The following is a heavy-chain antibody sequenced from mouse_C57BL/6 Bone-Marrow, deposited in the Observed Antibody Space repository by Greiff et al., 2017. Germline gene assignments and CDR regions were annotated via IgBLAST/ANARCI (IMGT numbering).Heavy chain of an antibody. CDR3: ASEETTVGDYFDY. CDR2: IDPSDSYT. Sequence: QVQLQQPGAELVKPGASVKLSCKASGYTFTSYWMQWVKQRPGQGLEWIGEIDPSDSYTNYNQKFKGKATLTVDTSSSTAYMQLSSLTSEDSAVYYGASEETTVGDYFDYWGQGTTLTVSS. D-gene: IGHD1-1*01. CDR1: GYTFTSYW. V-gene: IGHV1-50*01. J-gene: IGHJ2*01.